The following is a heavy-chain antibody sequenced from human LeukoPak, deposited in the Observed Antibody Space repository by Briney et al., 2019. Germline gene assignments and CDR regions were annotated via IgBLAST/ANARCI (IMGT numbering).Heavy chain of an antibody. J-gene: IGHJ4*02. V-gene: IGHV1-69*13. CDR1: GGTFSSYA. D-gene: IGHD6-13*01. CDR3: ARETGDRIAFDY. Sequence: EASVKVSCKASGGTFSSYAISWVRQAPGQGLEWMGGIIPIFGTANYAQKFQGRVTITADESTSTAYMELSSLRSEGTAVYYCARETGDRIAFDYWGQGTLVTVSS. CDR2: IIPIFGTA.